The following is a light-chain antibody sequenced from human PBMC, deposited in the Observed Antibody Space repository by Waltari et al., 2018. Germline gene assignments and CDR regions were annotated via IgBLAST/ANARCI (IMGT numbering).Light chain of an antibody. CDR1: SGSIASNY. J-gene: IGLJ3*02. CDR2: EDD. Sequence: NFMLTQPHSVSESPGRTVTISCTRSSGSIASNYGQRYQQRPGSAPTTVIYEDDQRPSGVPDRFSGSIDSSSNSASLTISGLKTEDEADYYCQSYHAGNPWVFGGGTRLTVV. V-gene: IGLV6-57*03. CDR3: QSYHAGNPWV.